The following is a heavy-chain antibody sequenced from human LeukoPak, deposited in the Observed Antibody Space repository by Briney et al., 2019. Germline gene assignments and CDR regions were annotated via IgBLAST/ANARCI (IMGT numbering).Heavy chain of an antibody. CDR1: GFIFSTSW. D-gene: IGHD5-24*01. Sequence: HPGGSLRLSCAASGFIFSTSWMTWVRQAPGKGLEWVSAISGSGGSTYYADSVKGRFTISRDNSKNTLYLQMNSLRAEDTAVYYCAKDVEMATIFSSFDYWGQGTLVTVSS. CDR2: ISGSGGST. J-gene: IGHJ4*02. V-gene: IGHV3-23*01. CDR3: AKDVEMATIFSSFDY.